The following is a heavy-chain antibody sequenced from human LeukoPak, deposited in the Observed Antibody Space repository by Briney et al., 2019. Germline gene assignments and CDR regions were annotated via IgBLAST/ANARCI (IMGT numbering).Heavy chain of an antibody. CDR3: ARASSSWDYFDY. CDR2: TYYRSKLYN. D-gene: IGHD6-13*01. Sequence: SQTLSLTCAISGDSVSSYSVAWNWIRQSPSRGLEWLGRTYYRSKLYNDYAVSVKSRININPDTSKNQFSLHLNSVTPEDTAVYYCARASSSWDYFDYWGQGTLVTVSS. CDR1: GDSVSSYSVA. V-gene: IGHV6-1*01. J-gene: IGHJ4*02.